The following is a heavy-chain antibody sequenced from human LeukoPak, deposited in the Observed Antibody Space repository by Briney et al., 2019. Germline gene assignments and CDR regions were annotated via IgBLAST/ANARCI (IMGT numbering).Heavy chain of an antibody. CDR2: ISSSSSTI. Sequence: TGGSLRLSCAASGFTFSSYSMNWVRQAPGKGLEWVSYISSSSSTIYYADSVKGRFTISRDNAKNSLYLQMNSLRAEDTAVYYCARDHQLTGALFDYWGQGTLVTVSS. V-gene: IGHV3-48*04. J-gene: IGHJ4*02. D-gene: IGHD7-27*01. CDR1: GFTFSSYS. CDR3: ARDHQLTGALFDY.